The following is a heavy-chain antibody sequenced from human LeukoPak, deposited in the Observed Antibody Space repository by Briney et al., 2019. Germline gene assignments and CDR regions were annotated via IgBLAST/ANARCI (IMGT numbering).Heavy chain of an antibody. V-gene: IGHV3-53*01. CDR3: AKDRGGGRRWELLD. D-gene: IGHD1-26*01. CDR2: IYSGGST. J-gene: IGHJ4*02. Sequence: GGSLRLSCAASGFTVSSNYMSWVRQAPGKGLEWVSVIYSGGSTYYADSVKGRFTISRDNSKNTLYLQMNSLRAEDTAVYYCAKDRGGGRRWELLDWGQGTLVTVSS. CDR1: GFTVSSNY.